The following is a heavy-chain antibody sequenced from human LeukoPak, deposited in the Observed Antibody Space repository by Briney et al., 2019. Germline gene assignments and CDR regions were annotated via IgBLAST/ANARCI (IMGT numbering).Heavy chain of an antibody. CDR2: INYNGNT. D-gene: IGHD5-24*01. V-gene: IGHV4-59*01. CDR1: GDSFDSFY. CDR3: ASTVGWLQFGLAIYY. Sequence: SETLSLTCTVSGDSFDSFYWSWIRQPPGRGLEWIGYINYNGNTNYNPSLKSRVTISVDTSKNQFSLNLSSVTAADTAVYYCASTVGWLQFGLAIYYWGQGTLVTVAS. J-gene: IGHJ4*02.